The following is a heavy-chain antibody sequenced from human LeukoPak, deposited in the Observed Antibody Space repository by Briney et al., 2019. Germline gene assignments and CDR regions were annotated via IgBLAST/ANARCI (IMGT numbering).Heavy chain of an antibody. J-gene: IGHJ4*02. V-gene: IGHV3-74*01. CDR3: ARAWNYGDYFDY. Sequence: PGGSLRLSCAASGFTFSSYWMHWVRQAPGKGLVWVSRINSDGSSTSYADSVKGRFTISRDNAKNTPYLQMNSLRAEDTAVYYCARAWNYGDYFDYWGQGTLVTVSS. CDR2: INSDGSST. CDR1: GFTFSSYW. D-gene: IGHD1-7*01.